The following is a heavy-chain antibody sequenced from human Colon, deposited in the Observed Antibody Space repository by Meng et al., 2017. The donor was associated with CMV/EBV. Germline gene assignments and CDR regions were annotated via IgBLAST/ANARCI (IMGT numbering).Heavy chain of an antibody. J-gene: IGHJ5*02. CDR1: GFSLTNKLNS. CDR2: IHGDDTE. D-gene: IGHD6-6*01. V-gene: IGHV2-5*02. Sequence: QINLNESGPTLVKPTQTLTLTCTFSGFSLTNKLNSLGWIRQSPGKALEWLALIHGDDTEQYSPSLQSRLSATRDTSKNQVVLTLTDMDPVDTATYYCVHRYSSSSGEVSWGQGTLVTVSS. CDR3: VHRYSSSSGEVS.